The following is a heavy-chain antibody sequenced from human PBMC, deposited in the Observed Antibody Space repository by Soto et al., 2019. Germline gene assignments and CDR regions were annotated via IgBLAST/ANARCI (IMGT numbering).Heavy chain of an antibody. CDR3: ARGELLWFGELLR. V-gene: IGHV1-8*01. CDR1: GYTFTSYE. J-gene: IGHJ4*02. Sequence: QVQLVQSGAEVKKPGASVKVSCKASGYTFTSYEINWVRQATGQGLEWMGWMNPNSGDTGYAQKFQGRVTMTRNNSIRTAYMELSSLRYEHTAVYYWARGELLWFGELLRWGQGTLVTVSS. D-gene: IGHD3-10*01. CDR2: MNPNSGDT.